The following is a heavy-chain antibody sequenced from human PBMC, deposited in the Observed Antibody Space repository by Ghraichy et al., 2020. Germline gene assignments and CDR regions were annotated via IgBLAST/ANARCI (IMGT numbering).Heavy chain of an antibody. CDR2: IKPDGSDQ. CDR3: VRSYKDGLRHFDY. D-gene: IGHD1-14*01. J-gene: IGHJ4*02. Sequence: GESLNISCAASGFTFSNYWMSWVRQAPGKGLEWVANIKPDGSDQYYVDSVKGRFTISRDNAKNTMYLQMISLTVEDTAVYYCVRSYKDGLRHFDYWGQGTLVTVSS. CDR1: GFTFSNYW. V-gene: IGHV3-7*01.